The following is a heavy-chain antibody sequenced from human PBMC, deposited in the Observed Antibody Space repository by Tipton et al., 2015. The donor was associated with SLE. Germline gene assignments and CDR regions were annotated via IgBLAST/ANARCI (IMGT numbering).Heavy chain of an antibody. CDR3: ARIGIDWDAFDM. Sequence: VQLVQSGGGLVEPGGSLRLSCAASGFTFSSYTMIWVRQAPGKGLEWVSSISSGSGYIYFADSVKGRFSISRDNAGSSHHLQMSSLRAEDTAVYYCARIGIDWDAFDMWGQGTMVTVFS. J-gene: IGHJ3*02. D-gene: IGHD3-9*01. CDR1: GFTFSSYT. CDR2: ISSGSGYI. V-gene: IGHV3-21*01.